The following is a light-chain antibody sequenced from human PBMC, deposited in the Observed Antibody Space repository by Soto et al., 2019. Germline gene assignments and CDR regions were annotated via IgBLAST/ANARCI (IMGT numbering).Light chain of an antibody. Sequence: EIVLTQSPATLSLSPGERATLSCRASQSVSNYLAWYQQKPGQAPRLLLYGASSRATGIPDRFSGSGSGTDFTLTISRLEPEDFAVYFCQQSGNSPLTFGQGTRLEIK. CDR3: QQSGNSPLT. CDR2: GAS. CDR1: QSVSNY. V-gene: IGKV3-20*01. J-gene: IGKJ5*01.